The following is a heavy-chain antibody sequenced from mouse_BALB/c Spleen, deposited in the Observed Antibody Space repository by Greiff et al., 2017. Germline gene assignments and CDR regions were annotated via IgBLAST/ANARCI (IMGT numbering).Heavy chain of an antibody. CDR3: ARGGPYGNYGRGYYAMDY. J-gene: IGHJ4*01. CDR1: GYSFTSYW. D-gene: IGHD2-1*01. CDR2: IDPSDSET. Sequence: VQRVESGPQLVRPGASVKISCKASGYSFTSYWMHWVKQRPGQGLEWIGMIDPSDSETRLNQKFKDKATLTVDKSSSTAYMQLSSPTSEDSAVYYCARGGPYGNYGRGYYAMDYWGQGTSVTVSS. V-gene: IGHV1S126*01.